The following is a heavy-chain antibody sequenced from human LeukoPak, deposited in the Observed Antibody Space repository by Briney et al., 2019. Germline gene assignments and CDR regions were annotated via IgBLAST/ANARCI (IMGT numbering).Heavy chain of an antibody. CDR1: GGSISSSSYY. D-gene: IGHD3-10*01. CDR2: IYYSGST. V-gene: IGHV4-39*02. CDR3: ARDTGTYYYESGTHDAFDI. Sequence: SETLSLTCTVSGGSISSSSYYWGWIRQPPGKGLEWIGSIYYSGSTYYNPSLKSRVTVSVDTSRNHFSLKLSSVTAADTAMYFCARDTGTYYYESGTHDAFDIWGQGTMVTVSS. J-gene: IGHJ3*02.